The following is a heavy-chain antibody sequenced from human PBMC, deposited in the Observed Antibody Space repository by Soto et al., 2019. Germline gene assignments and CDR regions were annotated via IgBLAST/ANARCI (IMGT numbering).Heavy chain of an antibody. CDR1: GFTFSDYY. CDR2: ISSSSSYT. V-gene: IGHV3-11*06. Sequence: GGSLRLSCAASGFTFSDYYMSWIRQAPGKGLEWISYISSSSSYTNYADSVKGRFTISRDNAKNSLFLQMNSLRAEDTAVYYCAREFWSGYYTLNYGMDVWGQGTTVTVSS. D-gene: IGHD3-3*01. CDR3: AREFWSGYYTLNYGMDV. J-gene: IGHJ6*02.